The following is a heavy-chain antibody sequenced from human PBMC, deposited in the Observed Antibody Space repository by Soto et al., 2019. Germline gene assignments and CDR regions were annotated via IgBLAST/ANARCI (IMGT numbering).Heavy chain of an antibody. CDR1: GRSISKGGYS. V-gene: IGHV4-30-2*01. CDR2: IYHSGST. Sequence: SETLSLTCALSGRSISKGGYSWGWIRQPPGKGLEWIGYIYHSGSTYYNPSLKSRVTISVDRSKNQFSLKLSSVTAADTAVYYCARVPDRWGQGTLVTVSS. CDR3: ARVPDR. J-gene: IGHJ5*02. D-gene: IGHD2-2*01.